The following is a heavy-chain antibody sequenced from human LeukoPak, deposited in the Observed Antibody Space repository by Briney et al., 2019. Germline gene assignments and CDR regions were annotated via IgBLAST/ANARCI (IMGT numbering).Heavy chain of an antibody. CDR2: IYYSGST. J-gene: IGHJ4*02. Sequence: ETLSLTCTVSGGSISSYYWSWIRQPPGKGLEWIGYIYYSGSTNYNPSLKSRVTISVDTSKNQFSLKLSSVTAADTAVYYCARGDTAMVRDYWGQGTLVTVSS. CDR3: ARGDTAMVRDY. V-gene: IGHV4-59*01. D-gene: IGHD5-18*01. CDR1: GGSISSYY.